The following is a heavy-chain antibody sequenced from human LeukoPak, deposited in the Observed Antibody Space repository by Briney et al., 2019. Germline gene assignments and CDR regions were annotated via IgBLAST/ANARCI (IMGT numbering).Heavy chain of an antibody. J-gene: IGHJ4*02. CDR1: GFTFSSYE. V-gene: IGHV3-48*03. D-gene: IGHD6-19*01. CDR3: AREAAGRSEDDY. Sequence: GGSLRLSCTASGFTFSSYEMNWVRQAPGKGLEWVSYISGSGSTIYYADSVKGRFTISRDNAKNSLYLQMNSLRAEDTAVYYCAREAAGRSEDDYWGQGTLVTVSS. CDR2: ISGSGSTI.